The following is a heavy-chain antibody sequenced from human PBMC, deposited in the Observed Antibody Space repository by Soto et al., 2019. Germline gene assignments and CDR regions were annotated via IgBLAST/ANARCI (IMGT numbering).Heavy chain of an antibody. CDR3: ARAGTMVRGVISYYYYGMDV. J-gene: IGHJ6*02. V-gene: IGHV4-31*03. CDR1: GGSISSGGYY. Sequence: PSETLSLTCTVSGGSISSGGYYWSWIRQHPGKGLEWIGNIYYSGSTNYNPSLKSRVTISVDTSKNQFSLKLSSVTAADTAVYYCARAGTMVRGVISYYYYGMDVWGQGTTVTVSS. D-gene: IGHD3-10*01. CDR2: IYYSGST.